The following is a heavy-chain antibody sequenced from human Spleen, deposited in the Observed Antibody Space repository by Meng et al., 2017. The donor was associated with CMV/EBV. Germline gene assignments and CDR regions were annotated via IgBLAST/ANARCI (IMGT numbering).Heavy chain of an antibody. D-gene: IGHD3-22*01. J-gene: IGHJ3*01. Sequence: SVKVSCKASGDTFSSYAINWVRQAPGQGLEWMGGIIPIFTKANYAQKFQGRVTISTDESTRTAYMELRSLTSEDTAVYYCARTSYLYHDSGGYHYDGAFDVWGQGTMVTVSS. V-gene: IGHV1-69*05. CDR1: GDTFSSYA. CDR2: IIPIFTKA. CDR3: ARTSYLYHDSGGYHYDGAFDV.